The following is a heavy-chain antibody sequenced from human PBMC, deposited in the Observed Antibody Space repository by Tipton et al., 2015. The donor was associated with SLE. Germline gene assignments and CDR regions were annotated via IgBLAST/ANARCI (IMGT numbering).Heavy chain of an antibody. CDR2: ISYSGST. D-gene: IGHD5-12*01. Sequence: TLSLTCTVSGASISSDDYYWTWIRQHPGKGLEWIGHISYSGSTSYNPSLKSRLAISIDTSRDQFSLSLRFATAADTAVYYCARGGVGGYDYFDYWGQGALVTVSS. CDR3: ARGGVGGYDYFDY. V-gene: IGHV4-31*03. CDR1: GASISSDDYY. J-gene: IGHJ4*02.